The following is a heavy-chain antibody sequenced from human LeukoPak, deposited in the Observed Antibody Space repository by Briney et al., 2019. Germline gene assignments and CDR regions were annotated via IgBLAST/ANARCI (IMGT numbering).Heavy chain of an antibody. CDR1: GFTFSSYW. D-gene: IGHD6-13*01. CDR3: AKDSAIAAAGSIDY. Sequence: GGSLRLSCAASGFTFSSYWMHWVRQAPGKGLEWVSGISWNSGSIGYADSVKGRFTISRDNAKNSLYLQMNSLRAEDTALYYCAKDSAIAAAGSIDYWGQGTLVTVSS. V-gene: IGHV3-9*01. J-gene: IGHJ4*02. CDR2: ISWNSGSI.